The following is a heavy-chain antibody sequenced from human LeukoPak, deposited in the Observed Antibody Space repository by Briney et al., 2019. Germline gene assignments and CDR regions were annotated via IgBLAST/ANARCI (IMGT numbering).Heavy chain of an antibody. CDR2: INTDGTSA. J-gene: IGHJ6*02. CDR3: TRVHYYEMDV. CDR1: VFTFSRHW. D-gene: IGHD3-10*01. V-gene: IGHV3-74*01. Sequence: PGGSLRLSCASSVFTFSRHWMHWVRQAPGKGLVWVSRINTDGTSAIYADSVKGRFTLSRDNAKNTLYLQMDSLRAEDTAVYYCTRVHYYEMDVWGQGTTVTVSS.